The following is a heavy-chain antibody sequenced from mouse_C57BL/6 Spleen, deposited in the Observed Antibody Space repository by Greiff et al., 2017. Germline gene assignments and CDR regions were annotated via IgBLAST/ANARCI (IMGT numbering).Heavy chain of an antibody. D-gene: IGHD1-1*01. CDR1: GYTFTDYN. V-gene: IGHV1-18*01. Sequence: VQLKQSGPELVKPGASVKIPCKASGYTFTDYNMVWVKQSHGKSLEWIGDINPNNGGTIYNQKFKGKATLTVDKSSSTAYMELRSLTSEDTAVYYCARTGSSPYWYFDVWGTGTTVTVSS. CDR3: ARTGSSPYWYFDV. J-gene: IGHJ1*03. CDR2: INPNNGGT.